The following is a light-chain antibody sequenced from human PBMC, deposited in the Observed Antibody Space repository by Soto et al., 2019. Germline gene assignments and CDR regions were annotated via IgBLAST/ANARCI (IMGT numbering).Light chain of an antibody. CDR2: AAS. J-gene: IGKJ4*01. CDR3: QQLRMYPST. V-gene: IGKV1-9*01. Sequence: QLTQSPSSLSASVGDRVIITCRASQSVSRSLNWYQQKTGQAPKLLIYAASTLHSGVPSRFSGSGSGTDFALTITSLQAEDFATYYCQQLRMYPSTFGGGTKVDI. CDR1: QSVSRS.